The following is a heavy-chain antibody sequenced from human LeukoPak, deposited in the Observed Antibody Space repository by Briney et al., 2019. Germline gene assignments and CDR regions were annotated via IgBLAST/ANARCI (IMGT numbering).Heavy chain of an antibody. D-gene: IGHD3-10*01. Sequence: SETLSLTCAVYGGSFSGSYWSWIRHPPGKGLEWIGELIQSATTTYNPSLKSPDTISEETSNNKSSLKLSSVTAADTAVLYCARTNSESYPKGDWFDPWGQGTLVTVSS. CDR2: LIQSATT. V-gene: IGHV4-34*12. CDR1: GGSFSGSY. CDR3: ARTNSESYPKGDWFDP. J-gene: IGHJ5*02.